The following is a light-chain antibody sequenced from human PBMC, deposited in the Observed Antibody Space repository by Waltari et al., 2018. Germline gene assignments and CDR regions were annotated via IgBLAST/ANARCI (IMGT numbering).Light chain of an antibody. Sequence: TTQSPATLSVSPGERATLSCRASQSVSINVAWYQQKSGQAPRLLIHGASTRATGIPARFGASGSGTEFTLTIDSLQSEDFALYFCQQYNDWPRTFGQGTKVEI. CDR1: QSVSIN. CDR3: QQYNDWPRT. CDR2: GAS. V-gene: IGKV3-15*01. J-gene: IGKJ1*01.